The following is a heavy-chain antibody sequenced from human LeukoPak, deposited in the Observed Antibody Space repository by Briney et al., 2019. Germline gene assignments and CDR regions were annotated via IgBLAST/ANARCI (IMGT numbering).Heavy chain of an antibody. CDR3: ARGDPIQLWPYGMDV. Sequence: GGSLRLSCAASGFTFSSYSMNWVRQPAKKGMEWVSYISSSSSTIYDADSVKGRFTMSRDNAKNSVHLQMNSLRDEDTAVYYCARGDPIQLWPYGMDVWGQGTTVTVSS. CDR1: GFTFSSYS. V-gene: IGHV3-48*02. CDR2: ISSSSSTI. J-gene: IGHJ6*02. D-gene: IGHD5-18*01.